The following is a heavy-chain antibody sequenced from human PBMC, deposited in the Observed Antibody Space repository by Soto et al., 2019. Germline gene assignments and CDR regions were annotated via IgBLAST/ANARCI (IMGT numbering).Heavy chain of an antibody. CDR1: GFRFSNYA. CDR3: AKYLFYGSGVDAFDI. V-gene: IGHV3-23*01. Sequence: PGGSLRLSCAASGFRFSNYAMSWVRQAPGKGLEWVSGISASGGSTYYADSVKGRFTISRDNSKNTLYLQMNSLRAEDTAVYNCAKYLFYGSGVDAFDIWGQGTTVTVSS. CDR2: ISASGGST. J-gene: IGHJ3*02. D-gene: IGHD3-10*01.